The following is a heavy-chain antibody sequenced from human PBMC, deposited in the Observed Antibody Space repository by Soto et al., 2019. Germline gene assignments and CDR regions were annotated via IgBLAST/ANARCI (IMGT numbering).Heavy chain of an antibody. V-gene: IGHV4-59*01. J-gene: IGHJ6*02. CDR2: IYYSGST. Sequence: PSETLSLTCTVSGGSISSYYWSWIRQPPGKGLEWIGYIYYSGSTNYNPSLKSRVTISVDTSKNQFSLKLSSVTAADTAVYYCARCIAAGFYYYYGMDVWGQGTTVTVSS. CDR3: ARCIAAGFYYYYGMDV. CDR1: GGSISSYY. D-gene: IGHD6-6*01.